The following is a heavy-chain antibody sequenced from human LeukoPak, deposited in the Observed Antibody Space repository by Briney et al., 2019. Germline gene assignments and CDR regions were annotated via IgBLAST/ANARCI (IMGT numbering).Heavy chain of an antibody. V-gene: IGHV4-39*07. D-gene: IGHD2-21*02. CDR2: IYPSGST. J-gene: IGHJ6*02. Sequence: SETLSLTCTVSGGSISSNSYYWGWIRQPPGKGLEWIGAIYPSGSTYYNPSFKGRVTMSLDMSKNQFSLKLSSVTAADTAMYYCARATRGDGYYYHGMDVWGQGTTVTVSS. CDR3: ARATRGDGYYYHGMDV. CDR1: GGSISSNSYY.